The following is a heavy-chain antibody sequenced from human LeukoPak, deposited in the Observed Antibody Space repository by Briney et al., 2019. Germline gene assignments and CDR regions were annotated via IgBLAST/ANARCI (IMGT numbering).Heavy chain of an antibody. CDR3: ASGLRTFDY. Sequence: GGSLRLSCAASGFTFSDYYMSWIRQAPGKGLEWVANIKQDGSEKYYVDSVKGRFTISRDNAKKSLYLQMNSLRAEDTAVYYCASGLRTFDYWGQGTLVTVSS. J-gene: IGHJ4*02. CDR1: GFTFSDYY. V-gene: IGHV3-7*01. CDR2: IKQDGSEK. D-gene: IGHD5-12*01.